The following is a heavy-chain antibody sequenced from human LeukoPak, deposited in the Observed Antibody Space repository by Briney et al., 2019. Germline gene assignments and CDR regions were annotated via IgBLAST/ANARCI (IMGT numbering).Heavy chain of an antibody. V-gene: IGHV4-59*01. Sequence: SETLSLTCTVSGGSISSYYWSWIRQPPGKGLEWIGYIYYSGSTNYNPSLKSRVTISVDTSKNQFSLKLSSVTAADTAVYYCARISRDGYNYYFDYWGQGTLVTVPS. CDR2: IYYSGST. CDR1: GGSISSYY. J-gene: IGHJ4*02. D-gene: IGHD5-24*01. CDR3: ARISRDGYNYYFDY.